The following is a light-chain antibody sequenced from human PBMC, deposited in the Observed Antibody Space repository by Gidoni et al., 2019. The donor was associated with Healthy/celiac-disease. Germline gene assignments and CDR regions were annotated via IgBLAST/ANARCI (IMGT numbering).Light chain of an antibody. J-gene: IGKJ2*01. CDR3: QQYGSSPLS. V-gene: IGKV3-20*01. Sequence: EIVLTQSPGTLSWSPGERATLSCRASQSVSSSYLAWYQQKPCQAPRLLIYGASSRATGIPDSFSGSGSVTDFTLTISRLEPEDFAVYYCQQYGSSPLSFGQGTKLEI. CDR2: GAS. CDR1: QSVSSSY.